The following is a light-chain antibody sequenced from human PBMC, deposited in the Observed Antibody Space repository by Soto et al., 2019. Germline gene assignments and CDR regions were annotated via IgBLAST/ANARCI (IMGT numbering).Light chain of an antibody. Sequence: QSALTQPACVSGSPGQSSTISCTGTSSDVGGYNYVSWYQHHPGKAPKLMIYDVSNRPSGVSNRFSGSKSGNTASLTISGLQAEDEADYYCNSYTSTSTSYVFGTGTKLTVL. CDR2: DVS. V-gene: IGLV2-14*03. J-gene: IGLJ1*01. CDR3: NSYTSTSTSYV. CDR1: SSDVGGYNY.